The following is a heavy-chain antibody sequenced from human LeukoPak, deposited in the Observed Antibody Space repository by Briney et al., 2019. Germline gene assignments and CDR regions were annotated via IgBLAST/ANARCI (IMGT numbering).Heavy chain of an antibody. J-gene: IGHJ6*03. D-gene: IGHD3-10*01. V-gene: IGHV3-23*01. CDR3: ASDGAKFGALTYYYYDMHV. CDR1: GLTFSSYA. CDR2: VSGGGGST. Sequence: PGGSLRLSCAFSGLTFSSYAMTWVRQAPEKGLEWVSAVSGGGGSTYYADSVRGRFTISRDNSKNTLYLQMNSLKAEDTAVYYCASDGAKFGALTYYYYDMHVWGKGTTVTVSS.